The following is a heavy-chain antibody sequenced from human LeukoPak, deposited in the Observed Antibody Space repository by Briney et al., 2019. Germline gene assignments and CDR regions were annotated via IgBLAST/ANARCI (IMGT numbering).Heavy chain of an antibody. V-gene: IGHV1-69*06. J-gene: IGHJ3*02. CDR3: ARDSPHPKRITMIVEHNDAFDI. CDR2: IIPIFGTA. D-gene: IGHD3-22*01. CDR1: GGTFSSYA. Sequence: SVKVSCKASGGTFSSYAISWVRQAPGQGLEWMGGIIPIFGTANYARKFQGRVTITADKSTSTAYMELSSLRSEDTAVYYCARDSPHPKRITMIVEHNDAFDIWGQGTMVTVSS.